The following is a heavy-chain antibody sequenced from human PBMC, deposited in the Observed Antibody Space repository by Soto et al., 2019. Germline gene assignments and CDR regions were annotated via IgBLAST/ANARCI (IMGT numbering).Heavy chain of an antibody. J-gene: IGHJ5*02. D-gene: IGHD3-22*01. V-gene: IGHV3-21*01. Sequence: EVQLVESGGGLVKPGGSLRLSCAASGFTFNTYTMNWVRQAPGKGLEWVSSISSSGSYISNADSLKGRFTISRDNAKNSLYLQMNSLRAEDTAVYYCARGAYYDSSGYRWCDPWGQGTLVTVSS. CDR3: ARGAYYDSSGYRWCDP. CDR2: ISSSGSYI. CDR1: GFTFNTYT.